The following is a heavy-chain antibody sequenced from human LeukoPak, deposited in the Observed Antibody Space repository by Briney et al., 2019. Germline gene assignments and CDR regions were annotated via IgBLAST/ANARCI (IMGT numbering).Heavy chain of an antibody. V-gene: IGHV1-69*05. D-gene: IGHD6-13*01. Sequence: SVKVSCKASGGTFSSYAISWVRQAPGQGLEWMGGIIPIFGTANYAQKFQGRVTITTDESKSTAYMELSSLRSEDTAVYYSARRIAAAGVNWFDPWGQGTLVTVSS. CDR1: GGTFSSYA. J-gene: IGHJ5*02. CDR2: IIPIFGTA. CDR3: ARRIAAAGVNWFDP.